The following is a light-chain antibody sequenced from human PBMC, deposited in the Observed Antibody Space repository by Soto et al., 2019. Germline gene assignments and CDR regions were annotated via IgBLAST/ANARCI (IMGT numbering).Light chain of an antibody. CDR3: SSDAGNNIYV. J-gene: IGLJ1*01. V-gene: IGLV2-8*01. CDR2: EVS. Sequence: QSALTQPASVSGSPGQSVTISCTGTSSDVGGYHYVSWYQQHPGKAPKLLVYEVSKRPSGVPNRFSGSKSGNTASLTVSGLQAEDEADYYCSSDAGNNIYVFGTGTKVTVL. CDR1: SSDVGGYHY.